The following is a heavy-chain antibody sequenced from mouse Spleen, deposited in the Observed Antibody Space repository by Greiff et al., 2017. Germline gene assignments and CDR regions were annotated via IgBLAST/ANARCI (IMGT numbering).Heavy chain of an antibody. J-gene: IGHJ3*01. Sequence: QVQLQQSGAELVRPGSSVKISCKASGYAFSSYWMNWVKQRPGQGLEWIGQIYPGDGDTNYNGKFKGKATLTADKSSSTAYMQLSSLTSEDSAVYFCVEGGYDGVRYFDVWGQGTLVTVSA. CDR2: IYPGDGDT. CDR1: GYAFSSYW. V-gene: IGHV1-80*01. D-gene: IGHD2-2*01. CDR3: VEGGYDGVRYFDV.